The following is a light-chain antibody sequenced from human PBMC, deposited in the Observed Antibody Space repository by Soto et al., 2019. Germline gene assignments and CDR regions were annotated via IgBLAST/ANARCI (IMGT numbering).Light chain of an antibody. CDR1: SSNIGSNT. Sequence: SVLTQPPSASWTPGQRVTIACFGSSSNIGSNTVNWYQQLPGTAPKLLIYSNNQRPSGVPDRFSGSKSGTSASLAISGLQSEDEADYYCAAWDDSVNGYVFGTGTKGTVL. CDR2: SNN. J-gene: IGLJ1*01. V-gene: IGLV1-44*01. CDR3: AAWDDSVNGYV.